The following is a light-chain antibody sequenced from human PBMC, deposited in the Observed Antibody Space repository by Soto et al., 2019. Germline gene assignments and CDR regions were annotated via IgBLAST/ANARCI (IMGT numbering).Light chain of an antibody. J-gene: IGKJ1*01. V-gene: IGKV1-5*03. CDR2: KAS. CDR1: QSISSW. Sequence: DIQMTQSPSTLSASVGDRVTITCRASQSISSWLAWYQQKPGKAPKLLIYKASSLESGVPSRFSGSGSGTEFTLPISSLQPDDFATYYCQQYNSYSRPFGQGTKVEIK. CDR3: QQYNSYSRP.